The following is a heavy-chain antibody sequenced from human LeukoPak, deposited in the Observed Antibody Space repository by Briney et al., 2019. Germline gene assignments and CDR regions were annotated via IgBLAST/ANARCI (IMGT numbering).Heavy chain of an antibody. J-gene: IGHJ4*02. Sequence: GGSLRLSCAGSGFTFSSNPLSWVRQAPGKGLEWVSAINPSGGTTYYAASVRGRFTISRDNSKNTLYLQMNTRRAEETAVYYCATTKQARRYFDYWGERTLVTVSS. CDR2: INPSGGTT. CDR3: ATTKQARRYFDY. D-gene: IGHD1-1*01. V-gene: IGHV3-23*01. CDR1: GFTFSSNP.